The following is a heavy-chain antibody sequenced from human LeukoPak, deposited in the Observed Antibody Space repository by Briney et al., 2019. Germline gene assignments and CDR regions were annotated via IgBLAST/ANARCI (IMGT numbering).Heavy chain of an antibody. J-gene: IGHJ3*02. CDR3: ARDFQGVVTRGPFDI. CDR2: ISSSSTNI. CDR1: GFTFSSYS. D-gene: IGHD5-12*01. V-gene: IGHV3-21*01. Sequence: GGSLSLSCAASGFTFSSYSMNWVRRAPGKGLEWVSSISSSSTNIYYADSVKGRFTISRDNAKNSLYLQMNSLGAEDTAVYYCARDFQGVVTRGPFDIWGQGTMVTVSS.